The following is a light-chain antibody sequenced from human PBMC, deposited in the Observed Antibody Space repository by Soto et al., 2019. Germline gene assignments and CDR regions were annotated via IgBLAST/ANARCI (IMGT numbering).Light chain of an antibody. V-gene: IGLV2-14*01. J-gene: IGLJ3*02. CDR1: SSDVGGYKY. CDR2: EVS. Sequence: QSALTQPASVSGSPGQSITISCTGTSSDVGGYKYVSWYQQHPGKAPKLLIYEVSDRPSGISTRFSGSKSGNTASLTVSGLQAEDEADYYCTSYTSISTWVFGGGTKLTV. CDR3: TSYTSISTWV.